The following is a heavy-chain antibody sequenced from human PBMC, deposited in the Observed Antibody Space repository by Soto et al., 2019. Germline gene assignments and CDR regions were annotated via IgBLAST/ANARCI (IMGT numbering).Heavy chain of an antibody. Sequence: GESLKISCKGSGYSFAGYCSTWVLQKPWKGLEWMGRIDPSDSQTYYSPSFRGHVTISVTKSITTVFLQWSSLRASDTAMYYCARQIYDSDTGPNFQYYFDSWGQGTPVTAPQ. J-gene: IGHJ4*02. CDR2: IDPSDSQT. D-gene: IGHD3-22*01. V-gene: IGHV5-10-1*01. CDR1: GYSFAGYC. CDR3: ARQIYDSDTGPNFQYYFDS.